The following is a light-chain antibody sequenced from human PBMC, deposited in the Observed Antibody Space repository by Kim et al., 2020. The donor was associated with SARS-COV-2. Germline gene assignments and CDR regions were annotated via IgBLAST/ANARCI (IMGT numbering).Light chain of an antibody. V-gene: IGKV3-20*01. Sequence: PGERAILSCRTSKSLSGDYLAWYQQKPGHAPRLLIYGASTRATGIPDRFSGGGSGTDFSLTISRLEPEDFAVYYCQLFAGSPRYTFGQGTKLEI. CDR2: GAS. J-gene: IGKJ2*01. CDR1: KSLSGDY. CDR3: QLFAGSPRYT.